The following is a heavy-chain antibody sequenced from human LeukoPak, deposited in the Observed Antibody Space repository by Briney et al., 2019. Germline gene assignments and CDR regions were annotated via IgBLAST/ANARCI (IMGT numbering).Heavy chain of an antibody. J-gene: IGHJ4*02. CDR1: GGTFSSYA. CDR2: IIPIFGTA. D-gene: IGHD3-22*01. Sequence: ASVKVSCKASGGTFSSYAISWVRQAPGQGLEWMGGIIPIFGTANYAQKFQGRVTITADESTSTAYMELSSLRSEDTAVYYCARVSYDSSGSAGGYFDYWGQGTLVTVSS. V-gene: IGHV1-69*13. CDR3: ARVSYDSSGSAGGYFDY.